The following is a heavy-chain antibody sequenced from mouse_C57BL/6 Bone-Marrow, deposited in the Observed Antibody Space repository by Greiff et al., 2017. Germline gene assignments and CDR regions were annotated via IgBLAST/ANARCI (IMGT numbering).Heavy chain of an antibody. D-gene: IGHD1-1*01. J-gene: IGHJ1*03. CDR1: GYTFTSYW. CDR2: IDPSDSYT. CDR3: ARRGYGSSCDWYFDV. Sequence: QVQLQQPGAELVMPGASVKLSCKASGYTFTSYWMHWVKQRPGHGLEWIGEIDPSDSYTNYNQKCKGKSTLTVDKSSSTAYMEISSLTSEDSAVYYCARRGYGSSCDWYFDVWGTGTTVTVSS. V-gene: IGHV1-69*01.